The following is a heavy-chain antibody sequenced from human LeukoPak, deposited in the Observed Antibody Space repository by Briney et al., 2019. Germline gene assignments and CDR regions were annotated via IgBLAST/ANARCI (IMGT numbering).Heavy chain of an antibody. D-gene: IGHD3-10*01. CDR2: ISGYNGNT. CDR1: GYTFISYG. Sequence: ASVKVSCKASGYTFISYGINRVRQAPGQGLDGMGWISGYNGNTNYAQNLQGRVTMTRDTSTSTAYMELRSLRSDDTAVYYCARELGGAGSYFFPYYGMDVWGQGTTVTVSS. V-gene: IGHV1-18*01. J-gene: IGHJ6*02. CDR3: ARELGGAGSYFFPYYGMDV.